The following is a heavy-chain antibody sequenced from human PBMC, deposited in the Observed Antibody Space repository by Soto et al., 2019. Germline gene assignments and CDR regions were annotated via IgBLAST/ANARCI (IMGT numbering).Heavy chain of an antibody. CDR2: ISGSGGST. CDR3: AKGREAAGPEDTFDD. D-gene: IGHD6-13*01. J-gene: IGHJ4*02. Sequence: PXGSLRLSCAASGFTFSSYSMSWVRQAPGKGLEWVSAISGSGGSTYYADSVKGRFTISRDNSKNTLYLQMNRLRAEDTAVYYCAKGREAAGPEDTFDDWGQGTLVTVSS. V-gene: IGHV3-23*01. CDR1: GFTFSSYS.